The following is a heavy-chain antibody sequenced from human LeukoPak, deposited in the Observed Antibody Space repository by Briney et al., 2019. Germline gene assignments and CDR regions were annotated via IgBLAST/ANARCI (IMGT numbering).Heavy chain of an antibody. D-gene: IGHD3-16*01. CDR1: GFTFSSYA. V-gene: IGHV3-30-3*02. CDR3: AKLGGGDYPYGMDV. J-gene: IGHJ6*02. CDR2: ISFDGSNK. Sequence: GGSLRLSCAASGFTFSSYAMHWVRQAPGKGLEWVAVISFDGSNKYYADSVKGRFTISRDNSKNTLYLQMNSLRAEDTAVYYCAKLGGGDYPYGMDVWGQGTTVTVSS.